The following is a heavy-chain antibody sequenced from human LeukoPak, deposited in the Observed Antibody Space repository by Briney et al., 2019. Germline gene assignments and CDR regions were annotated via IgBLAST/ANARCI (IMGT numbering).Heavy chain of an antibody. D-gene: IGHD3-10*01. V-gene: IGHV3-30*02. J-gene: IGHJ4*02. CDR1: GFTFSSNG. Sequence: GGSLRLSCVASGFTFSSNGMHWVRQAPGKGLEWVTFIQYDGSKKYYADSVKGRFTISRDNSKNTPYLEMNSLRAEDTAVYYCAKDIGSYYDYWGQGILVTVSS. CDR2: IQYDGSKK. CDR3: AKDIGSYYDY.